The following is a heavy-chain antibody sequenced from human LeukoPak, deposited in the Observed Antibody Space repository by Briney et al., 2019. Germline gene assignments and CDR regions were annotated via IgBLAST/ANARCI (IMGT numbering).Heavy chain of an antibody. Sequence: GGSLRLSCLASKFTFNNYAMTWVRQAPGKGLEWVSSISGSGDNMDYADSVKGRFTISRDNSENTPYLQMNSLRGEDPAVYYCARDGYSGSYYRLYYFFMDVWGKGTTVTVSS. CDR1: KFTFNNYA. CDR3: ARDGYSGSYYRLYYFFMDV. CDR2: ISGSGDNM. V-gene: IGHV3-23*01. D-gene: IGHD1-26*01. J-gene: IGHJ6*03.